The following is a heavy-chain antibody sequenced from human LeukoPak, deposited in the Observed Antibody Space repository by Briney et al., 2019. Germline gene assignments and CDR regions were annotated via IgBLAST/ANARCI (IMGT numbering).Heavy chain of an antibody. J-gene: IGHJ4*02. CDR1: GFTFSDYE. V-gene: IGHV3-48*03. CDR3: ARGGFPIDY. D-gene: IGHD2/OR15-2a*01. Sequence: GGSLRLSCAASGFTFSDYEMNWVRQAPGKGLECLSFISTSGSTMYYADSVKGRFTISRDNAKNSLSLQMNSLRAEDSAVYYCARGGFPIDYWGQGTLVTVSS. CDR2: ISTSGSTM.